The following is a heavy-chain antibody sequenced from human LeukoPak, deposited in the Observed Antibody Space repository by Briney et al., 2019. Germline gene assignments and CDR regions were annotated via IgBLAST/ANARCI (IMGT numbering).Heavy chain of an antibody. CDR2: IIPIFGTA. Sequence: SVKVSCKASGGTFSSYAISWVRQAPGQGLEWMGGIIPIFGTANYAQKFQGRVTITADESTSTAYMELSSLRSEDTAVYYCATQTYYYDSSGYYYGGYWGQGTLVTVSS. CDR3: ATQTYYYDSSGYYYGGY. J-gene: IGHJ4*02. V-gene: IGHV1-69*13. CDR1: GGTFSSYA. D-gene: IGHD3-22*01.